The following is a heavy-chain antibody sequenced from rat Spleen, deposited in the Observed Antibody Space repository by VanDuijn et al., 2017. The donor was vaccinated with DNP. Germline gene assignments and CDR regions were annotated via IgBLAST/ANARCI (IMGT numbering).Heavy chain of an antibody. J-gene: IGHJ2*01. V-gene: IGHV3-1*01. CDR1: GYSITSNY. Sequence: EVQLQESGPGLVKPSQSLSLTCSVAGYSITSNYWAWIRKLPGNKMEWMGYINYSGSTGYNPSLKSRISISRDTSKNQFFLQLNSVTTEDTATYYCARWSRYFDYWGQGVMVTVSS. CDR2: INYSGST. CDR3: ARWSRYFDY.